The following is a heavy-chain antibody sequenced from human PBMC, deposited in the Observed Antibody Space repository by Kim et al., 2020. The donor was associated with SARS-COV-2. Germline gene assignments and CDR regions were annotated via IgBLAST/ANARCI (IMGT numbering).Heavy chain of an antibody. CDR1: GYSFTSYW. Sequence: GESLQISCKGSGYSFTSYWIGWVRQMPGKGLEWMGIIYPGDSDTRYSPSFQGQVTISADKSISTAYLQWSSLKASDTAMYYCAGAYCGGDCYSYNYYYYGMDVWGQGTTVTVSS. D-gene: IGHD2-21*02. J-gene: IGHJ6*02. CDR3: AGAYCGGDCYSYNYYYYGMDV. CDR2: IYPGDSDT. V-gene: IGHV5-51*01.